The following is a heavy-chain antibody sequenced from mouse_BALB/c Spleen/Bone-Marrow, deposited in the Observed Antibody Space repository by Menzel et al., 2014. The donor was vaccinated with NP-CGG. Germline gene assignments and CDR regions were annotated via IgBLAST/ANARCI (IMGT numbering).Heavy chain of an antibody. V-gene: IGHV1-4*01. CDR2: INPSSGYT. J-gene: IGHJ1*01. CDR1: GYTFTSYT. CDR3: ARSLRWYFDV. Sequence: VQRVESGAELARPGASVKMSCKASGYTFTSYTMHWVKQRPGQGLEWIGYINPSSGYTNYNQKFKDKATLTADKSSSTAYMQLSILTSEDSAVYYCARSLRWYFDVWGAGTTVTVSS. D-gene: IGHD1-1*01.